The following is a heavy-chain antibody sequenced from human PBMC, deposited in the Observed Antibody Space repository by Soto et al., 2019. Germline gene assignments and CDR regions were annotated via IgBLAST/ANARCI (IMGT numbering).Heavy chain of an antibody. V-gene: IGHV3-23*01. CDR3: AKAGCSGGTCYLYYFDY. CDR2: ISGRGGNT. J-gene: IGHJ4*02. D-gene: IGHD2-15*01. CDR1: GFTFSSYS. Sequence: LRLSCAASGFTFSSYSMNWVRQAPGKGLEWVSTISGRGGNTYYADSVKGRFTISRDNSRNTPYLQMDSLRVEDSAVYSCAKAGCSGGTCYLYYFDYWGQGALVTVSS.